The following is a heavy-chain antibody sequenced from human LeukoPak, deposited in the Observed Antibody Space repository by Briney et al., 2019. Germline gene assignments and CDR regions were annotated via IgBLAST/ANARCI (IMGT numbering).Heavy chain of an antibody. CDR1: GYTFTGYF. D-gene: IGHD6-19*01. V-gene: IGHV1-24*01. Sequence: ASVKVSCKASGYTFTGYFMHWVRQAPGKGLEWMGGFDPEDGETIYAQKFQGRVTMTEDTSTDTAYMELSSLRSEDTAVYYCARIRSSSSGWYDYWGQGTLVTVSS. CDR2: FDPEDGET. CDR3: ARIRSSSSGWYDY. J-gene: IGHJ4*02.